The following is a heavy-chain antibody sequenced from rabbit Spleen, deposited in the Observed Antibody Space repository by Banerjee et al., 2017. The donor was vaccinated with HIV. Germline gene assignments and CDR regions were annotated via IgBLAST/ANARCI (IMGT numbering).Heavy chain of an antibody. V-gene: IGHV1S40*01. D-gene: IGHD1-1*01. CDR3: ARDTSSSFSSYGMDL. CDR1: GVSFSSSSY. Sequence: QSLEESGGDLVKPGASLTLTCTASGVSFSSSSYMCWVRQAPGKGLEWIACIYAGSGSFTYYASWAKGRFTISKNSSTTVTLQMTRLTAADTATYFCARDTSSSFSSYGMDLWGQGTLVTVS. J-gene: IGHJ3*01. CDR2: IYAGSGSFT.